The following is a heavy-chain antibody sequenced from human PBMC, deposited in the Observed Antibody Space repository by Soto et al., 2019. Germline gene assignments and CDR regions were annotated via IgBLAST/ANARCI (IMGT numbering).Heavy chain of an antibody. CDR3: AKDSTTPHFFDI. D-gene: IGHD4-17*01. CDR2: ISRDGSNN. J-gene: IGHJ3*02. V-gene: IGHV3-30*18. CDR1: GFTFLNYG. Sequence: GGSLRLSCAASGFTFLNYGMNWVRQAPGKGLEWVAIISRDGSNNYYADSVKGRFTISRDNSKNTLDLQMNSLRAEDTAVYYCAKDSTTPHFFDIWGQGTMVTVSS.